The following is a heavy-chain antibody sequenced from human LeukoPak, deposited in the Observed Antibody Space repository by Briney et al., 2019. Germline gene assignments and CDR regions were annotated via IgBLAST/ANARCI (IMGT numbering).Heavy chain of an antibody. CDR3: ARVYYSSSYDYWYFDL. V-gene: IGHV1-2*02. Sequence: ASVKVSCKASGYTFTDYYINWVRQAPGQGLEWIGWINPNSGDTNYAQKFQDRVTMTRDTSISTAYIELNFLRSDDTAVYYCARVYYSSSYDYWYFDLWGRGTLVTVSS. CDR1: GYTFTDYY. J-gene: IGHJ2*01. CDR2: INPNSGDT. D-gene: IGHD6-13*01.